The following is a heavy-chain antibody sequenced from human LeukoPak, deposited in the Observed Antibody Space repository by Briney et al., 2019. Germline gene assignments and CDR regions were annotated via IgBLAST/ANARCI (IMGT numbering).Heavy chain of an antibody. CDR2: IYHSGST. CDR1: GYSISSGYY. V-gene: IGHV4-38-2*02. CDR3: ARDVVAASGNWFDP. Sequence: SETLSLTCTVSGYSISSGYYWGWIRQPPGKGLEWIGSIYHSGSTYYNPSLKSRVTISVDTSKNQFSLKLSSVTAADTAVYYCARDVVAASGNWFDPWGQGTLVTVSS. D-gene: IGHD2-15*01. J-gene: IGHJ5*02.